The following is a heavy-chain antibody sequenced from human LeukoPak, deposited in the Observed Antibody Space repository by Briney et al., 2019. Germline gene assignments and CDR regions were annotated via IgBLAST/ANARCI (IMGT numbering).Heavy chain of an antibody. CDR1: GYTFTSYY. CDR2: INPSGGST. Sequence: ASVKVSCKASGYTFTSYYMHWVRQAPGQGLEWMGIINPSGGSTSYAQKFQGRVTMTRDTSTSTVYMELSRLRSDDTAVYYCARDLLGELFGYYYYYGMDVWGQGTTVTVSS. V-gene: IGHV1-46*01. D-gene: IGHD3-16*01. J-gene: IGHJ6*02. CDR3: ARDLLGELFGYYYYYGMDV.